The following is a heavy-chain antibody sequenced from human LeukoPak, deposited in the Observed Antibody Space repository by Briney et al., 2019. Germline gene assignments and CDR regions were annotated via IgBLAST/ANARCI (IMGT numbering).Heavy chain of an antibody. Sequence: ASVKVSCKTSGYTFTDYHMHWVRQAPGQGLEWMGWINPNSGGTNYAQNFQGRVTMTGDTSISTAYMELSRLRSDDTAVYYCARLEGYCSSTSCYAESRVDYWGQGTLVTVSS. J-gene: IGHJ4*02. CDR1: GYTFTDYH. CDR3: ARLEGYCSSTSCYAESRVDY. D-gene: IGHD2-2*01. CDR2: INPNSGGT. V-gene: IGHV1-2*02.